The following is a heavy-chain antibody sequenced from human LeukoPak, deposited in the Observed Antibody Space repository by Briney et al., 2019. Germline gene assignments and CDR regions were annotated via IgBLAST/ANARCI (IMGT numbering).Heavy chain of an antibody. CDR1: GFSITNYW. Sequence: GGSLRLSCAVSGFSITNYWMTWVRQAPGKGLEWVANIKGDRSEKYYVDSVKGRFTISRDNDKNYLYLQMNSLRDEDTAVYYCVRQAGVSWGQGTLVTVSS. D-gene: IGHD6-19*01. CDR2: IKGDRSEK. CDR3: VRQAGVS. V-gene: IGHV3-7*01. J-gene: IGHJ5*02.